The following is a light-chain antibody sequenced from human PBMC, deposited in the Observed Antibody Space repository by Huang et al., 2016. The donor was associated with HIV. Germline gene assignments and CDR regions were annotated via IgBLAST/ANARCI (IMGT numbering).Light chain of an antibody. CDR1: QNISSW. J-gene: IGKJ1*01. V-gene: IGKV1-5*03. Sequence: DIQMTQSPSTLSAFVGDRLTTTCRASQNISSWVAWYQQKPGKAPRLLIYEISSLESGVPSRFGGSGSGTEFTLTISSLQPDDIGTYYCQYGETFGQGSKVEVK. CDR3: QYGET. CDR2: EIS.